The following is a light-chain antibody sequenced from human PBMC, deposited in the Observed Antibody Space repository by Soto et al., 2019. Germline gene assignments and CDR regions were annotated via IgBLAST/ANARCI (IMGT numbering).Light chain of an antibody. CDR1: QSISSW. Sequence: DIQMTQSPSTLSASVGDRVTITCRASQSISSWLAWYQQKPGKAPKLLIYDASSLESGVPSRFSGSGSGTEFTLTLSSLQTDDFATYYCQQYNSYPWTFGQGTKVEIK. CDR2: DAS. J-gene: IGKJ1*01. V-gene: IGKV1-5*01. CDR3: QQYNSYPWT.